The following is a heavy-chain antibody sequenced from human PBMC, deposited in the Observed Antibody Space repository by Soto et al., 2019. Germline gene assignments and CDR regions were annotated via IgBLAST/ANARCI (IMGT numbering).Heavy chain of an antibody. Sequence: QVQLVQSGAEVKKPGSSVKVSCKASGGTFSSYAISWVRQAPGQGLEWMGGIIPIFGTANYAQKFQGRVTITADESTSTAYRELSSLRSEDTAVYYCARAWDSGYPTLFDYWGQGTLVTVSS. D-gene: IGHD5-12*01. CDR1: GGTFSSYA. J-gene: IGHJ4*02. CDR2: IIPIFGTA. V-gene: IGHV1-69*12. CDR3: ARAWDSGYPTLFDY.